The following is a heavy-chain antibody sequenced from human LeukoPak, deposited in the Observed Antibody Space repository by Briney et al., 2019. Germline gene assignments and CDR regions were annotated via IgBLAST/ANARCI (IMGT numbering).Heavy chain of an antibody. Sequence: GASVKVSCKVSGYTLTELSMHWVRQAPGKGLEWMGGFDPEDGETIYAQKFQGRVTMTEDTSTDTAYMELSSLRSEDTAVYYCATGAQSEDPYYYHYMDVWGKGTTVTVSS. J-gene: IGHJ6*03. CDR3: ATGAQSEDPYYYHYMDV. CDR1: GYTLTELS. V-gene: IGHV1-24*01. CDR2: FDPEDGET. D-gene: IGHD1-14*01.